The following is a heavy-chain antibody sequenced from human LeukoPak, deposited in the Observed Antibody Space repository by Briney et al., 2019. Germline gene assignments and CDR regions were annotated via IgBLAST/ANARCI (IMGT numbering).Heavy chain of an antibody. CDR3: ARHGGLTDHFDY. Sequence: SETLSLTCTVSGGSISSYYWSWIRQPPGRGLEWIGYIYNSGSTTYNPSLKSRVTISVDTYKNQFSLKLSSVTAADTAVYYCARHGGLTDHFDYWGQGTLVTVSS. CDR2: IYNSGST. V-gene: IGHV4-59*08. D-gene: IGHD3-16*01. J-gene: IGHJ4*02. CDR1: GGSISSYY.